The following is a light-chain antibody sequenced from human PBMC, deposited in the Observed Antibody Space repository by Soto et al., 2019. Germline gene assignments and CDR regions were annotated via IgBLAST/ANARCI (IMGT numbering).Light chain of an antibody. V-gene: IGKV1-8*01. J-gene: IGKJ1*01. CDR3: QQYYSYPQT. CDR2: AAS. Sequence: MTEYPSSFSASTGDRVTITCRASQGISSYLAWYQQKPGKSPKLLIYAASTLQSGVPSRFSGSGSGTDFTLTISGLQSEDFATYYCQQYYSYPQTFGQGTKVGIK. CDR1: QGISSY.